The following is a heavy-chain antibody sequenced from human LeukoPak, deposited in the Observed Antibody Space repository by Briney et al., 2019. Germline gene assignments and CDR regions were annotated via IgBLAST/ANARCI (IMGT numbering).Heavy chain of an antibody. CDR3: ARHGIVGATSVDY. D-gene: IGHD1-26*01. CDR2: VYYSGST. CDR1: GGSISTNYY. V-gene: IGHV4-39*01. Sequence: SETLSLTCTVFGGSISTNYYWGWIRQPPGKGLERIGSVYYSGSTYYNPSLKSRVTISVDTSKNQFSLKLRSVTAADTAVYYCARHGIVGATSVDYWGQGTLVTVSS. J-gene: IGHJ4*02.